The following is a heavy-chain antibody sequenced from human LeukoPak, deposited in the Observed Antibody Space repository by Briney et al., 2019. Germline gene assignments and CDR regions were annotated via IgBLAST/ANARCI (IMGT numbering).Heavy chain of an antibody. CDR3: AKRGYSGYVFDY. D-gene: IGHD5-12*01. J-gene: IGHJ4*02. Sequence: GASLRLSCAASGFTFSSNAMSWARQAPGKGLEWVSAISGSGGSTYYADSVKGRFTISRDNSKNTLYLQMSSLRAEDTAVYYCAKRGYSGYVFDYWGQGTLVTVSS. V-gene: IGHV3-23*01. CDR2: ISGSGGST. CDR1: GFTFSSNA.